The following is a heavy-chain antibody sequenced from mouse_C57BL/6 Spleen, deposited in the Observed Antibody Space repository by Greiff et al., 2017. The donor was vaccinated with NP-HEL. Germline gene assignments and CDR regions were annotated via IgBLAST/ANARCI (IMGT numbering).Heavy chain of an antibody. CDR3: ASRFTTVADCSFDF. CDR1: GYTFTDYS. V-gene: IGHV1-76*01. CDR2: IYPGSGNT. D-gene: IGHD1-1*01. Sequence: VQLQQSGAELVRPGASVKLSCKASGYTFTDYSINWVKQRPGQGLEWIARIYPGSGNTYYNEKFKGKATLTAEKSSSTAYMQLNSLPSEVSSVYFSASRFTTVADCSFDFWGPGTTVTVSS. J-gene: IGHJ1*01.